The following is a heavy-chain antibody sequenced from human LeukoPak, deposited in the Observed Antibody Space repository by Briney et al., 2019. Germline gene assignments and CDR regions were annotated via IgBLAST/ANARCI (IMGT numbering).Heavy chain of an antibody. V-gene: IGHV1-69*13. Sequence: GASVKVSCKASGGTFSSYAISWVRQAPGQGLEWMGGIIPIFGTANYAQKFQGRVTITADESTGTAYMELSSLRSEDTAVYYCARGLVPRDDSSGWYGPDYWGQGTLVTVSS. J-gene: IGHJ4*02. CDR3: ARGLVPRDDSSGWYGPDY. CDR2: IIPIFGTA. CDR1: GGTFSSYA. D-gene: IGHD6-19*01.